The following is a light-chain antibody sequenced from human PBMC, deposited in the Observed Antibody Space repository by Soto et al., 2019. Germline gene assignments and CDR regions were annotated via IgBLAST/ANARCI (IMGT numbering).Light chain of an antibody. CDR1: SSNIGAGYD. CDR3: LSFDSSLSVV. J-gene: IGLJ2*01. V-gene: IGLV1-40*01. Sequence: HSVLTQPPSVSAAPGQRVTISCTGSSSNIGAGYDVHWYQQLPGRAPKLLIYGNTNRPSGVPDRFSGSKSGTSASLAITGLQAEDEADYYCLSFDSSLSVVFGGGTKVTVL. CDR2: GNT.